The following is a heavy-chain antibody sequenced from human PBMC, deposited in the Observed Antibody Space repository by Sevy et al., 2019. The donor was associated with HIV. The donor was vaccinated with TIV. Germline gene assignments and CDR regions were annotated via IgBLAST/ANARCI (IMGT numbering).Heavy chain of an antibody. CDR3: AKVVDGWCAFFVH. Sequence: ASVKVSCKASGYIFSDYHIHWARQAPGQRLEWMGWINGKSGDTEYAEKFQGRVTMSRDTSISTAYMELTRLQSDDTAVYYCAKVVDGWCAFFVHWGQGTLVTVSS. V-gene: IGHV1-2*02. D-gene: IGHD6-19*01. J-gene: IGHJ4*02. CDR1: GYIFSDYH. CDR2: INGKSGDT.